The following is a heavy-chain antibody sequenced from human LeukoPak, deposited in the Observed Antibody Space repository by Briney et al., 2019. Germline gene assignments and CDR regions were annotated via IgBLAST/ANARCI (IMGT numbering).Heavy chain of an antibody. D-gene: IGHD6-13*01. CDR3: ARGGNSSTWYEFDY. CDR1: GFAVSTKY. V-gene: IGHV3-53*01. Sequence: GGSLRLSCAASGFAVSTKYMSWVRQAPGKGLEWVSPIYSVSGTYYADSVKGRFTISRDNSKNTLYLQMNNLRAADTAVYYCARGGNSSTWYEFDYWGQGTLVTVSS. CDR2: IYSVSGT. J-gene: IGHJ4*02.